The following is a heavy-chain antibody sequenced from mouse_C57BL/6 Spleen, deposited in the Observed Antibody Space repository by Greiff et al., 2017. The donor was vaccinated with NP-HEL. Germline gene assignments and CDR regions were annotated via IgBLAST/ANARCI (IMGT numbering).Heavy chain of an antibody. CDR2: IYPGDGDT. CDR1: GYAFSSYW. Sequence: VQLVESGAELVKPGASVKISCKASGYAFSSYWMNWVKQRPGKGLEWIGQIYPGDGDTNYNGKFKGKATLTADKSSSTAYMQLSSLTSEDSAVYFCARYEYYGSSTPHYYFDYWGQGTTLTVSS. V-gene: IGHV1-80*01. D-gene: IGHD1-1*01. J-gene: IGHJ2*01. CDR3: ARYEYYGSSTPHYYFDY.